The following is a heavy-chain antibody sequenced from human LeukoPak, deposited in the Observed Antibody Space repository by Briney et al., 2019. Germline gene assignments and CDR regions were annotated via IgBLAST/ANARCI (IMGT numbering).Heavy chain of an antibody. Sequence: GPVKVSCKASGYTFTSYGISWVRQAPGQGLEWMGWISAYNGNTNYAQKLQGRVTMTTDTSTSTAYMELRSLRSDDTAVYYCARDYGSGSKIAPGIRGFDYWGQGTLVTVSS. D-gene: IGHD3-10*01. J-gene: IGHJ4*02. CDR1: GYTFTSYG. CDR2: ISAYNGNT. V-gene: IGHV1-18*01. CDR3: ARDYGSGSKIAPGIRGFDY.